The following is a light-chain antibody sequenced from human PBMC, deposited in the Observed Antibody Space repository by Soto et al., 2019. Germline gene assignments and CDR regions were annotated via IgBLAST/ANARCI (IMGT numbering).Light chain of an antibody. V-gene: IGKV1-5*03. CDR3: QQCSSYPEA. Sequence: DILITQSPSTLSASVGDRVTISCRASQSISSWLAWYQQKPGKAPKLLIYEASTMKSGIPSRFSGSGSGTEFTLTISSLQPDDFATYYCQQCSSYPEAFGQGTKVDIK. CDR2: EAS. CDR1: QSISSW. J-gene: IGKJ1*01.